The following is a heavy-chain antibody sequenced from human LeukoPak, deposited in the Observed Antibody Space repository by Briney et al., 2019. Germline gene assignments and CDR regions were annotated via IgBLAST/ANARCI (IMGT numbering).Heavy chain of an antibody. CDR1: GFTFSSSA. V-gene: IGHV3-30-3*01. CDR2: ISYDGSNK. CDR3: ARDSGPFDP. Sequence: GGSLRLSCAASGFTFSSSAMHWVRQAPGKGLEWVAVISYDGSNKSYADAVKGRFTISRDNSQNTLYLQMNSLRAEDTAVYYCARDSGPFDPWGQGTLVTVSS. J-gene: IGHJ5*02. D-gene: IGHD3-10*01.